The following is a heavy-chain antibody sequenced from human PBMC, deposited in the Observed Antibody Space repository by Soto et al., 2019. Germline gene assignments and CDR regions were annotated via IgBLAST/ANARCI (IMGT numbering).Heavy chain of an antibody. Sequence: PGESLKISCKGSGYSFSSYWITWVRQMPGKGLEWMGIIYPGDSDTKYSPSFQGPVTISVDTSILTAYLEWNSLKASDTAISYCSTPDQGDLSNLFPYYLDYWGQGTLVTVSS. D-gene: IGHD3-10*02. V-gene: IGHV5-51*01. CDR1: GYSFSSYW. CDR2: IYPGDSDT. CDR3: STPDQGDLSNLFPYYLDY. J-gene: IGHJ4*02.